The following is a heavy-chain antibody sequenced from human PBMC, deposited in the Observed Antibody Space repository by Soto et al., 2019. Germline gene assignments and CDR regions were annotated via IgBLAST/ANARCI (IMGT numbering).Heavy chain of an antibody. J-gene: IGHJ4*02. V-gene: IGHV4-4*02. D-gene: IGHD3-22*01. CDR1: GGSISSGNC. CDR2: ISHSGST. Sequence: SETLSLTCAVSGGSISSGNCWSWVRQPPGKGLECIVEISHSGSTNYNPSLKSRVTISVDKSKNQFSLKLSSVTAADTAVYYCARDGDSSGYYYFDYWGQGTLVTISS. CDR3: ARDGDSSGYYYFDY.